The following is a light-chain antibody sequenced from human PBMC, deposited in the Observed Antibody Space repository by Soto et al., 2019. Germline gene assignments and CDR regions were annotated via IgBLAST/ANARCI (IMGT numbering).Light chain of an antibody. CDR3: QQYNSYPYT. Sequence: DIQMTQSPSTLSASVGDRVTITCRASQSLSSWLAWYQQKPGKAPKLLIYKASALESGVPSRFSGSGSGTEFTLTISSLQPDDFATYYCQQYNSYPYTSGQGTKLEIK. V-gene: IGKV1-5*03. CDR2: KAS. J-gene: IGKJ2*01. CDR1: QSLSSW.